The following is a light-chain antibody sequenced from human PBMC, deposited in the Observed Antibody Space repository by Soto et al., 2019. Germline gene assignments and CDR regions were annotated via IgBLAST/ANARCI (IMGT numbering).Light chain of an antibody. CDR2: SAS. Sequence: IQLTQSPSSLSASVGDRVTITCRASQGISSYLAWYQQKPGKAPKLLIFSASNLPSGVPSRFSGSASGTEFTLTISSLQPEDFATYYCQQVKSYPWTFGQGTKVDLK. J-gene: IGKJ1*01. V-gene: IGKV1-9*01. CDR1: QGISSY. CDR3: QQVKSYPWT.